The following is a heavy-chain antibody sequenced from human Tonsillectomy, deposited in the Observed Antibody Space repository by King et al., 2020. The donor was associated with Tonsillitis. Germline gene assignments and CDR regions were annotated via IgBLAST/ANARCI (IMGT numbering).Heavy chain of an antibody. V-gene: IGHV1-2*02. CDR2: IDPNTGGT. CDR3: ARGGCSGSTCYRGYGMDV. D-gene: IGHD2-2*01. Sequence: VQLVESGAEVRKPGASVKVSCKASGYTFTDYHLHWVRQAPGQGLEWMGWIDPNTGGTNYAQEFQARVTMTRDTSITTAYMELSRLRSDDTAMYYCARGGCSGSTCYRGYGMDVWGQGTTVTVSS. J-gene: IGHJ6*02. CDR1: GYTFTDYH.